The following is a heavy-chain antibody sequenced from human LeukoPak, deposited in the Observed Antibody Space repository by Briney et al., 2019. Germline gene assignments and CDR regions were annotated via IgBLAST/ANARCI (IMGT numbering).Heavy chain of an antibody. CDR3: AGDPTTVTTIFDS. J-gene: IGHJ4*02. D-gene: IGHD4-4*01. CDR2: IYPGEGIYATATT. CDR1: GVSISAYY. Sequence: SETLSLTCSVSGVSISAYYWSWIRQSAGNRLEWIGRIYPGEGIYATATTSYNPSFKSRVTMSGDTSKNQLSLKLSSVTAADTAVYYCAGDPTTVTTIFDSWGQGILVTVSS. V-gene: IGHV4-4*07.